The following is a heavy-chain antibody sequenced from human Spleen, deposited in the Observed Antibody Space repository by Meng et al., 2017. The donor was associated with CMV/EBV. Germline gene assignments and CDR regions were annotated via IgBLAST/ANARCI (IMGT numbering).Heavy chain of an antibody. CDR3: ARVGYCSSTSCYFDTEYYFDY. Sequence: SVNVSCKASGGTFSSYAISWVRQAPGQGLEWMGGIIHIFGTTNYAHKFQGRVTITTDESTSTAYMELNSLRSEDTAVYYCARVGYCSSTSCYFDTEYYFDYWGQGTLVTVSS. V-gene: IGHV1-69*05. D-gene: IGHD2-2*01. CDR1: GGTFSSYA. CDR2: IIHIFGTT. J-gene: IGHJ4*02.